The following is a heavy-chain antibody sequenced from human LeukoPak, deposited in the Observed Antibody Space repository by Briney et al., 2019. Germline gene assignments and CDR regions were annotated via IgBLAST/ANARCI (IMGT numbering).Heavy chain of an antibody. J-gene: IGHJ4*02. D-gene: IGHD4-17*01. CDR1: GFTFSTYA. CDR2: ISFDETNT. Sequence: GGSLRLSCAASGFTFSTYALHWVRQAPGKGLEWVAAISFDETNTYYAASVKGRFTISRDNSKNTLYLQMNSLRPEDTSMYYCARAIPSNGDFHTFEYWGQGTLVTVSS. CDR3: ARAIPSNGDFHTFEY. V-gene: IGHV3-30*04.